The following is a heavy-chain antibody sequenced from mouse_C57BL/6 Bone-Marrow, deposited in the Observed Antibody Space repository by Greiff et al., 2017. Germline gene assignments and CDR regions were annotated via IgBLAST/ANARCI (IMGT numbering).Heavy chain of an antibody. D-gene: IGHD1-1*01. CDR1: GYAFSSSW. J-gene: IGHJ3*01. V-gene: IGHV1-82*01. Sequence: VQLQQSGPELVKPGASVKISCKASGYAFSSSWMNWVKQRPGKGLEWIGRIYPGDGDTNYNGKFKGKATLTADKSSSTAYMRLSSLTSEDSAVYFCARSGYYGSSYEGWFAYWGQGTLGTVSA. CDR3: ARSGYYGSSYEGWFAY. CDR2: IYPGDGDT.